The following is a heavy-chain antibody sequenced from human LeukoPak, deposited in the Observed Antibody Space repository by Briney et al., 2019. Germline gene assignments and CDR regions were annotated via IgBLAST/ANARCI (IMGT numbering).Heavy chain of an antibody. Sequence: PGGCLRLSCAASGFIFSSYSMNWVRQAPGKGLEWVSSISSSSTYIYYADSVKGRFTISRDNAKNSLYLQMNSLRAEDTAVYYCAREGGYPGDYWGQGTLVTVSS. CDR3: AREGGYPGDY. J-gene: IGHJ4*02. V-gene: IGHV3-21*01. CDR2: ISSSSTYI. D-gene: IGHD1-26*01. CDR1: GFIFSSYS.